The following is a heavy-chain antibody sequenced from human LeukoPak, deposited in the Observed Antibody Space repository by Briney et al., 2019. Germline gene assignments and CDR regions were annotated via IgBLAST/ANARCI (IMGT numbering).Heavy chain of an antibody. CDR2: INHSGST. D-gene: IGHD3-10*01. CDR1: GGSFSGYY. J-gene: IGHJ4*02. V-gene: IGHV4-34*01. Sequence: PSETLSLTCAAYGGSFSGYYWSWIRQPPGKGLEWIGEINHSGSTNYNPPLKSRVTISVDTSKNQFSLKLSSVTAADTAVYYCARWMVRGVIVYFDYWGQGTLVTVSS. CDR3: ARWMVRGVIVYFDY.